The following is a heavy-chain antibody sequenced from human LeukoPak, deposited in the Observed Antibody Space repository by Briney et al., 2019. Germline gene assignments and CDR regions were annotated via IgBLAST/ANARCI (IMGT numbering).Heavy chain of an antibody. D-gene: IGHD4-17*01. CDR2: INQDGSGR. CDR1: GFTFSTYW. CDR3: AREPDYGDPGPSWDY. V-gene: IGHV3-7*01. Sequence: GGSLRLSCVAPGFTFSTYWMSWFRQAPGKGLEWVGNINQDGSGRYHVDSVKGRITISRANAKNSLYLQMTSLRAEATAGYSCAREPDYGDPGPSWDYWGQGTLVTVSS. J-gene: IGHJ4*02.